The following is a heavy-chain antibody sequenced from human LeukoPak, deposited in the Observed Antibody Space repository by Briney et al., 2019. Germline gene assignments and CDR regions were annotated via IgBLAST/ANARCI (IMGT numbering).Heavy chain of an antibody. CDR2: IGTHNGNT. V-gene: IGHV1-18*01. Sequence: ASVKVSCKASGYTFTSYGVSWVRQAPGQGLEWMGWIGTHNGNTNYAQKFQGRVIMTADTSTSTAYMELMSLRSDDTAVFYCARDGSGGGGYFDYWGQGTLVIVSS. CDR1: GYTFTSYG. J-gene: IGHJ4*02. CDR3: ARDGSGGGGYFDY. D-gene: IGHD6-19*01.